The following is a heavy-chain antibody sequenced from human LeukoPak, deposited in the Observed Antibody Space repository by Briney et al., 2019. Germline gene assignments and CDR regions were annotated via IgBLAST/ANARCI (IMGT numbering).Heavy chain of an antibody. Sequence: GRSLTLSCAASGFTSDDYAMHWVRQAPGKGLEWVSGISWNSGHIGYADSVKGRFTIYRDNAKNSLYLQVNSLRAEDTAMYYCAEESPIRSFDYWGQGTLVTVSS. J-gene: IGHJ4*02. CDR1: GFTSDDYA. CDR2: ISWNSGHI. V-gene: IGHV3-9*02. D-gene: IGHD4-17*01. CDR3: AEESPIRSFDY.